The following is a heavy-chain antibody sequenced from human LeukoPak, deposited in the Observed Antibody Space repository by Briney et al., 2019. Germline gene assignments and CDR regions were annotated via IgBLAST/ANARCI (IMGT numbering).Heavy chain of an antibody. CDR1: GGSFSGYY. D-gene: IGHD2-2*01. Sequence: SETLSLTCAVYGGSFSGYYWSWIRQPPGKGLEWIGEINHSGSTNYNPSLKSRVTISVDTSKNQFSLKLSSVTAADTAVYYCARDTSRSTGYWGQGTLVTVSS. CDR2: INHSGST. V-gene: IGHV4-34*01. J-gene: IGHJ4*02. CDR3: ARDTSRSTGY.